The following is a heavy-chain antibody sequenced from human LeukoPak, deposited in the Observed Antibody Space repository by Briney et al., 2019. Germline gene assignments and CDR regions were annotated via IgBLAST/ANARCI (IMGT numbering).Heavy chain of an antibody. V-gene: IGHV3-30*02. CDR3: AKNYYDSSGYYYYYYYGMDV. CDR2: IWYDGSNK. J-gene: IGHJ6*02. D-gene: IGHD3-22*01. CDR1: GFSFSNYG. Sequence: GGSLRLSCAASGFSFSNYGMHWVRQAPGKGLEWVAVIWYDGSNKYYADSVKGRFTISRDNSKNTLYLQMNSLRAEDTAVYYCAKNYYDSSGYYYYYYYGMDVWGQGTTVTVSS.